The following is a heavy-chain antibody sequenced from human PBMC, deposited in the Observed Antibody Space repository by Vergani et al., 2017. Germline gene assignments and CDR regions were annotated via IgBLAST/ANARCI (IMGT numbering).Heavy chain of an antibody. CDR3: ARHEPVAGGHSFDP. Sequence: QLQLQESGPGLVKPSETLSLTCTVSGGSISSSSYYWGWIRQPPGKGLEWIGSIYYSGSTYYNPSLKSRVTISVDTSKNQFSLKLSSVTAADTAVYYGARHEPVAGGHSFDPWGQGTLVTVSS. J-gene: IGHJ5*02. CDR2: IYYSGST. V-gene: IGHV4-39*01. D-gene: IGHD6-19*01. CDR1: GGSISSSSYY.